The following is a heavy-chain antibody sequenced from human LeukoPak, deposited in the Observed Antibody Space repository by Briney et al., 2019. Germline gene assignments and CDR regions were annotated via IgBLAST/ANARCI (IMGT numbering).Heavy chain of an antibody. J-gene: IGHJ1*01. Sequence: ASVKVSCKASGGTFSSHAISWVRQAPGQGLEWMGGIIPIFGTAKYAQKFQGGVTITADESTSTAYMELSSLRSEDTAVYYCARDSSEFRSLIPHWGQGTLVTVSS. D-gene: IGHD2-21*01. CDR3: ARDSSEFRSLIPH. CDR1: GGTFSSHA. CDR2: IIPIFGTA. V-gene: IGHV1-69*01.